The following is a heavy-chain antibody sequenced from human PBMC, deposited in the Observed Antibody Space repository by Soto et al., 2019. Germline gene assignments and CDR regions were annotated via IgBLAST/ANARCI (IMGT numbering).Heavy chain of an antibody. J-gene: IGHJ4*02. CDR3: ASLVAGYYGDY. CDR1: GGSVSSSSYY. V-gene: IGHV4-39*01. CDR2: VYYSGST. D-gene: IGHD6-19*01. Sequence: SETLSLTCTVSGGSVSSSSYYWGWVRQPPGKGLEWIGSVYYSGSTYYNPSLKSRVTISIDTSKTQFSLKLNSVTAADTAVYYCASLVAGYYGDYWGQGTLVTVSS.